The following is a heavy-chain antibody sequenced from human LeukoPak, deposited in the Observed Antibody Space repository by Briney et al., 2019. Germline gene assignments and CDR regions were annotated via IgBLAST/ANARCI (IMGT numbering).Heavy chain of an antibody. J-gene: IGHJ4*02. CDR2: IYRSGTT. Sequence: PSETLSLTCTVSGGSISSGPYYWGWIRQPPGKGLEWIGEIYRSGTTNYKPSLKSRVTISLDKSRNHFSLKLTSVTAADSAVYYCARRSPYSTGWSSYFDYWGQGALVTVSS. CDR1: GGSISSGPYY. V-gene: IGHV4-39*07. CDR3: ARRSPYSTGWSSYFDY. D-gene: IGHD6-19*01.